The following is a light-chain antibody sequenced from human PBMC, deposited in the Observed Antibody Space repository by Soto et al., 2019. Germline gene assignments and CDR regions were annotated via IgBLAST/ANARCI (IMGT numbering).Light chain of an antibody. Sequence: SYELTQPPSMSVAPGQTARITCGGNNIGSKSVHWYQQKPGQAPVVVVYYDSDRPSGIPERFSGSNSGNTATLTITRVEAGDEADYYCQVWDSIIEIMFGGGTKLTVL. CDR1: NIGSKS. CDR2: YDS. J-gene: IGLJ3*02. V-gene: IGLV3-21*02. CDR3: QVWDSIIEIM.